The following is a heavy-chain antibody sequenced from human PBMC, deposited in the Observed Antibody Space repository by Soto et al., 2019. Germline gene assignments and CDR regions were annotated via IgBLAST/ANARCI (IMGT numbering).Heavy chain of an antibody. J-gene: IGHJ4*02. CDR1: GGSISTYY. CDR2: KQYSGSP. V-gene: IGHV4-59*08. Sequence: SETLSLTCTVSGGSISTYYWNWIRQPPGKGLEWIGYKQYSGSPNYNPSLSSRVTISLDASQNQLSLKLNSVTAADTAVYYCARHIGGTSQFDSWGPGTVVTVSS. D-gene: IGHD3-3*01. CDR3: ARHIGGTSQFDS.